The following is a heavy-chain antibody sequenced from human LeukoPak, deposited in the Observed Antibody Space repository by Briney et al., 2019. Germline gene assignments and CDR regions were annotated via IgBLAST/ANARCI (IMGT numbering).Heavy chain of an antibody. V-gene: IGHV3-74*01. CDR3: AKDSARCGGDCDY. Sequence: GGSLRLSCAASGFTFSSYWMQWVRQGPGKGLVWVSRINRHGNSTSYVDSVKGRFTISRDNARNTLYLQMNSLRAEDTAVYYCAKDSARCGGDCDYWGQGTLVTVSS. CDR1: GFTFSSYW. J-gene: IGHJ4*02. D-gene: IGHD2-21*02. CDR2: INRHGNST.